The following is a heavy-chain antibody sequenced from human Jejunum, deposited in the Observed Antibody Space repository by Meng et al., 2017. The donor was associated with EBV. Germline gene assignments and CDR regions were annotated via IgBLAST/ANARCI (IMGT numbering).Heavy chain of an antibody. CDR2: IYHIGST. V-gene: IGHV4-30-2*01. CDR1: GDSITRGAYL. J-gene: IGHJ4*02. CDR3: ARGGPDFGDYVPFDY. D-gene: IGHD4-17*01. Sequence: QSQGDGLGLLKPSPPLALTCAGSGDSITRGAYLWSWIRQPPGKGLEWIGNIYHIGSTYSNPSLKSRVTISVDRSKNQFSLKLTSVTAADTAVYYCARGGPDFGDYVPFDYWGQGTLVTVSS.